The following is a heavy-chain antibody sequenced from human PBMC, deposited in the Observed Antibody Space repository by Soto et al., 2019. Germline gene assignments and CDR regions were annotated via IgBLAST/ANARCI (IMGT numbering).Heavy chain of an antibody. Sequence: PGESLKIXCKGSGCSFTSYWIGWVRQMPGKGLEWVGIIYPGDSDTRYSPSFQGQVTISADKSISTAYLQWSSLKASDTAMYYCARLPSYYYYYMDVWGKGTTVTVS. V-gene: IGHV5-51*01. CDR1: GCSFTSYW. J-gene: IGHJ6*03. CDR2: IYPGDSDT. CDR3: ARLPSYYYYYMDV.